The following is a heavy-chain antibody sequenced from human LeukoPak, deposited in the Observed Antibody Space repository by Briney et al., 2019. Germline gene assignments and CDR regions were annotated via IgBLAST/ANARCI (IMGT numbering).Heavy chain of an antibody. V-gene: IGHV4-34*01. Sequence: SRVTISVDTSKNQLSLKLSSVTAADTAVYYCARELERLSYYYYYYMDVWGKGTTVTVSS. J-gene: IGHJ6*03. CDR3: ARELERLSYYYYYYMDV. D-gene: IGHD1-1*01.